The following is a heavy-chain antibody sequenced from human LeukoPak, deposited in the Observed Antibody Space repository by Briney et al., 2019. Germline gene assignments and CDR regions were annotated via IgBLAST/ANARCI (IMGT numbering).Heavy chain of an antibody. J-gene: IGHJ4*02. CDR1: GGSISSYY. CDR3: ARTGGSQGGNY. Sequence: SETLSLTCTVSGGSISSYYWSWIRQPAGTALEWIGRIYTSGTITYNPSLKSRVTMSVDTSKNQFSLKLSSVTAADTAVYYCARTGGSQGGNYWGQGTLVTVSS. CDR2: IYTSGTI. D-gene: IGHD1-26*01. V-gene: IGHV4-4*07.